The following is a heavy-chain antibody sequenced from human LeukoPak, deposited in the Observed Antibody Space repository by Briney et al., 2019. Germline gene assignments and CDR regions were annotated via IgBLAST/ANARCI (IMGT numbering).Heavy chain of an antibody. V-gene: IGHV4-38-2*02. J-gene: IGHJ5*02. Sequence: SETLSLTCSVSGYSISSGHYWAWIRQPPGKGLEWIGYIYHSGSSYYNPSLKSRVTISVDTSKSQFSLKLSSVTAADTAIYYCARGGYYGSGNDFRFDPWGQGTLVTVSS. D-gene: IGHD3-10*01. CDR3: ARGGYYGSGNDFRFDP. CDR2: IYHSGSS. CDR1: GYSISSGHY.